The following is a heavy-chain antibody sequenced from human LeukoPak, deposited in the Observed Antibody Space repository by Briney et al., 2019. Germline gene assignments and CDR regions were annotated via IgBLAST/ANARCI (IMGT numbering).Heavy chain of an antibody. CDR3: ARAPVATPSEFDY. CDR2: ISYGGNT. V-gene: IGHV4-31*11. CDR1: GDSISSGGYW. J-gene: IGHJ4*02. D-gene: IGHD5-12*01. Sequence: SQTLSLTCAVSGDSISSGGYWWSWIRQHPGKGPEWIGYISYGGNTYYNPSLKSRVAISAGTPKNQFSLKLSSTTAADTAVYYCARAPVATPSEFDYWGQGTLVTVSS.